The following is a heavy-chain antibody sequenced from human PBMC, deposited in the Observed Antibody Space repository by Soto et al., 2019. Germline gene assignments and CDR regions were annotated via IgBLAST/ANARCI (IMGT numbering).Heavy chain of an antibody. V-gene: IGHV4-4*07. CDR3: ARGQRFSDWFDP. D-gene: IGHD3-3*01. CDR2: IYSSGNT. CDR1: GGAMNSYY. J-gene: IGHJ5*02. Sequence: PSEILSLTCTVSGGAMNSYYWTWIRQPAGKGLEWIGRIYSSGNTKYNPSLQSRVTMSLDTAKNQFSLRLTAVTAADTALYYCARGQRFSDWFDPWGQGTLVTVSS.